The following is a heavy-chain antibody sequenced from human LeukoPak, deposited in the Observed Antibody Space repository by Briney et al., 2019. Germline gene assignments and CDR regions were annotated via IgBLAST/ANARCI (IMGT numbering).Heavy chain of an antibody. Sequence: GGSLRLSCAASGFTFTNYSMNWVRQAPGRGLEWVSAIVGSGGSTHYADSVKGRFTISRDNSKNTLYLQMNSRRAEDTAVYYCAKDRYGSGSYDYWGQGTLVTVSS. V-gene: IGHV3-23*01. CDR2: IVGSGGST. D-gene: IGHD3-10*01. CDR3: AKDRYGSGSYDY. CDR1: GFTFTNYS. J-gene: IGHJ4*02.